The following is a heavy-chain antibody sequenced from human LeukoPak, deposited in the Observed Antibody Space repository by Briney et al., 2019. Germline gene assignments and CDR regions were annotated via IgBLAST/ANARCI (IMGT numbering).Heavy chain of an antibody. V-gene: IGHV4-34*01. J-gene: IGHJ5*02. D-gene: IGHD3-10*01. CDR3: ARRGPNYFGSGSHDWFDP. Sequence: PSETLSLTCGVSGGSLGGYSWTWIRQPPGKGPEWVGEITSGGTTNYNPSLKSRVTISVDASNNQFSLSLSSVTAADTAVYYCARRGPNYFGSGSHDWFDPWGQGTLVIVSS. CDR2: ITSGGTT. CDR1: GGSLGGYS.